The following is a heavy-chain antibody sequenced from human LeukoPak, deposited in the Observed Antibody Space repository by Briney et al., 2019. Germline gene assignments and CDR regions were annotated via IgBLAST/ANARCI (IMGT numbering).Heavy chain of an antibody. CDR2: INPNSGGT. J-gene: IGHJ1*01. Sequence: ATVKVSCKASGYTFTSYYMHWVRQAPGQGLEWMGWINPNSGGTNYAQKFQGRVTMTRDTSISTAYMELSRLRSDDTAVYYCARGSHGGSQHWGQGTLVTVSS. CDR1: GYTFTSYY. V-gene: IGHV1-2*02. CDR3: ARGSHGGSQH. D-gene: IGHD2-15*01.